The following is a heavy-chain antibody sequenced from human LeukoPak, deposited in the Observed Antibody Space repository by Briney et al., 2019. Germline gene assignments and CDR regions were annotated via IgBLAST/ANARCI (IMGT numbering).Heavy chain of an antibody. J-gene: IGHJ3*01. V-gene: IGHV3-30*03. Sequence: RGSLRLSCAPSGFTFSSYGMHWVRQPPGKGLEWVAVIVYDGSNSYYVDSVKGRFTISRDNSKNTLYLQMNSLRTEDTAVYYCARGSSSLRAVVVDIDFWGQGTMVTVSS. CDR2: IVYDGSNS. CDR3: ARGSSSLRAVVVDIDF. CDR1: GFTFSSYG. D-gene: IGHD2-15*01.